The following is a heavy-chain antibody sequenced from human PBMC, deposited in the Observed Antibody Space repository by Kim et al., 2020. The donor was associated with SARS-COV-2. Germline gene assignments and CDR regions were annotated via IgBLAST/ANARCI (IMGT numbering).Heavy chain of an antibody. J-gene: IGHJ4*02. Sequence: TIYYADSVKGRFTISRDNAKNSLYLQMNSLGAEDTAVYYCARDGGSGLGYWGQGTLVTVSS. V-gene: IGHV3-48*03. D-gene: IGHD2-15*01. CDR2: TI. CDR3: ARDGGSGLGY.